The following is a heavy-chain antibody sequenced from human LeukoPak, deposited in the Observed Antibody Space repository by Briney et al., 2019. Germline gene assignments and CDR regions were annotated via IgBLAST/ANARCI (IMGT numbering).Heavy chain of an antibody. J-gene: IGHJ4*02. CDR1: GYTFTSYD. CDR3: ARVSRGKSPTYYDFWSGYAPIDY. CDR2: MNPNSGNT. Sequence: GASVKVSCKASGYTFTSYDINWVRPATGQGLEWMGWMNPNSGNTGYAQKFQGRVTMTRNTSISTAYMELSSLRSEDTAVYYCARVSRGKSPTYYDFWSGYAPIDYWGQGTLVTVSS. D-gene: IGHD3-3*01. V-gene: IGHV1-8*01.